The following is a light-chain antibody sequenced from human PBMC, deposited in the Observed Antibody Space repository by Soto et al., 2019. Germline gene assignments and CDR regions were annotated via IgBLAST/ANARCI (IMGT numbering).Light chain of an antibody. Sequence: ENVLTQSPGTLSLSPGERATLSCTASQSVSSIYLAWYQQKPGQAPRLLIYGASSRATGIPDRFSGSGSGTDFTLTISRLEPEDFAVYYCQQYGSSPPTFGQGTKVDI. V-gene: IGKV3-20*01. CDR2: GAS. J-gene: IGKJ1*01. CDR3: QQYGSSPPT. CDR1: QSVSSIY.